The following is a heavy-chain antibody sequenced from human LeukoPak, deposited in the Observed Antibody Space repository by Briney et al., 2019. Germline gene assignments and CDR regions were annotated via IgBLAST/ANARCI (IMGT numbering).Heavy chain of an antibody. CDR3: AKGEPNILAAASGSEFDY. D-gene: IGHD6-13*01. Sequence: GGSLRLSCAASGFTFSSYGMHWVRQAPGKGLEWVAVKSYDGSNKYYADSVKGRFTISRDNSKNTLYLQMNSLRAEDTAVYYCAKGEPNILAAASGSEFDYWGQGTLVTVSS. CDR2: KSYDGSNK. J-gene: IGHJ4*02. CDR1: GFTFSSYG. V-gene: IGHV3-30*18.